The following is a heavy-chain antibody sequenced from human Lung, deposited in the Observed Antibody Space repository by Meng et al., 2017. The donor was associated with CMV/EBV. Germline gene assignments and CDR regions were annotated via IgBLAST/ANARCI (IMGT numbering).Heavy chain of an antibody. CDR1: GFTFDEYG. V-gene: IGHV3-30*02. CDR2: IRHDGTNK. Sequence: GGSLRLSCAACGFTFDEYGMHWVRQTPGKGLEWVAFIRHDGTNKFYGDSVKGRFTISRDNSKNTVSLQMNSLRPEETAIYYCAKDLLLFGGANAYFDSWGQGTQVTVSS. CDR3: AKDLLLFGGANAYFDS. D-gene: IGHD3-10*01. J-gene: IGHJ4*02.